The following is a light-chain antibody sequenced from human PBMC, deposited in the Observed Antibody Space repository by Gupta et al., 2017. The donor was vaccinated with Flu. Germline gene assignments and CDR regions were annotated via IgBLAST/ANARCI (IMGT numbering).Light chain of an antibody. CDR2: SAS. J-gene: IGKJ1*01. CDR1: QDLSNW. V-gene: IGKV1-12*01. CDR3: QQPNSFPPT. Sequence: GDRVTITCRVSQDLSNWLARYQQKPGKTPKLLIYSASTLQGGVPSRCSGSKSGTDVTLTIISLKPEDVATYYCQQPNSFPPTFGQGTKVEIK.